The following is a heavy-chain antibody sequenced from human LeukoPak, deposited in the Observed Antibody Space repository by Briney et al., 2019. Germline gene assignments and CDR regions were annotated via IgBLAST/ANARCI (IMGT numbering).Heavy chain of an antibody. CDR2: IYHSGST. CDR1: GYSISSGYY. CDR3: ARNSGSYDVLY. J-gene: IGHJ4*02. Sequence: SETLSLTCTVSGYSISSGYYWGWIRQPPGKGLEWIGSIYHSGSTYYNPSLKSRATISVDTSKNQFSLKMSSVTAEDTAVYYCARNSGSYDVLYWGEGSLLTVSS. D-gene: IGHD1-26*01. V-gene: IGHV4-38-2*02.